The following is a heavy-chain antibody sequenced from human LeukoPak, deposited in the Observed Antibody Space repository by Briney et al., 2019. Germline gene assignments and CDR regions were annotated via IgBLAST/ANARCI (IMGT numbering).Heavy chain of an antibody. V-gene: IGHV4-39*07. CDR3: ATKQWLVSWFDP. Sequence: SETLSLTCTVSGGSISSSSYYWGWIRQPPGKGLEWIGSIYYSGSTYYNPSLKSRVTISVDTSKNQFSLKLSSVTAADTAVYYCATKQWLVSWFDPWGQGTLVTVSS. CDR1: GGSISSSSYY. CDR2: IYYSGST. D-gene: IGHD6-19*01. J-gene: IGHJ5*02.